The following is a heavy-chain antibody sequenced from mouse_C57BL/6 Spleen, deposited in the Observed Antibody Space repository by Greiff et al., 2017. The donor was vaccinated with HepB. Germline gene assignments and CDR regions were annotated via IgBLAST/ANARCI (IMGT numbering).Heavy chain of an antibody. CDR1: GYTFTSYW. CDR3: ARAGIEYVWFAY. V-gene: IGHV1-55*01. Sequence: QVQLQQPGAELVKPGASVKMSCKASGYTFTSYWITWVKQRPGQGLEWIGDIYPGSGSTNYNEKFKSKATLTVDTSSSTAYMQLSSLTSEDSAVYYCARAGIEYVWFAYWGQGTLVTVSA. D-gene: IGHD5-2*01. CDR2: IYPGSGST. J-gene: IGHJ3*01.